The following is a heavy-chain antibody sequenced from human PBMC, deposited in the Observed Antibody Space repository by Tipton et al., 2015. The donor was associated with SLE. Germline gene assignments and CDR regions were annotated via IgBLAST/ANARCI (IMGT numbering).Heavy chain of an antibody. CDR1: GGSISSGTYY. D-gene: IGHD6-6*01. Sequence: TLSLTCSVSGGSISSGTYYWGWIRQPPGKGLEWIGSIYYSGSTYYNPSLKSRVTISVDTSKNQFSLKLSSVTAADTAVYYCARERYSNSSGDAFDIWGQGTMVTVSS. CDR3: ARERYSNSSGDAFDI. J-gene: IGHJ3*02. CDR2: IYYSGST. V-gene: IGHV4-39*07.